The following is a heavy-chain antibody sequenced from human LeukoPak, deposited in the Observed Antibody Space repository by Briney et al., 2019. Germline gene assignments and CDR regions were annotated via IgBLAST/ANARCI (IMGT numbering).Heavy chain of an antibody. CDR2: ISSSSSTI. D-gene: IGHD3-22*01. Sequence: PGGSLRLSCAASGFTFSSYSMNWVRQAPGKGLEWVSYISSSSSTIYYADSVKGRFTISRDNAKNSLYLQMNRLRAEDTAVYYCAKKYYDSSGYYLDYWGQGTLVTVSS. V-gene: IGHV3-48*01. CDR1: GFTFSSYS. CDR3: AKKYYDSSGYYLDY. J-gene: IGHJ4*02.